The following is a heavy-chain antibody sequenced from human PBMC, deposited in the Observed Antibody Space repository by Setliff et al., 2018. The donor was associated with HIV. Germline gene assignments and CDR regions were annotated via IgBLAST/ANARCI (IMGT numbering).Heavy chain of an antibody. V-gene: IGHV3-21*05. CDR3: ARIGSDAFDI. CDR1: GFTFSSYE. J-gene: IGHJ3*02. CDR2: IGSSSRYS. Sequence: GGSLRLSCAAPGFTFSSYEMNWVRQAPGKGLEWISYIGSSSRYSDYADSVKGRFTISRDNAKNSLYLQMNSLRAEDTAVYYCARIGSDAFDIWGQGTMVTVSS.